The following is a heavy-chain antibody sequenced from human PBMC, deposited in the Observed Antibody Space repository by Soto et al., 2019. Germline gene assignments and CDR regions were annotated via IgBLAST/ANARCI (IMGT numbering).Heavy chain of an antibody. CDR3: ASDSYGSLGLDY. CDR2: IYYSGST. Sequence: SETLSLSCTVSGCSISSGGYDWSWIRQHPGKGLEWIGYIYYSGSTYYNPSLKSRVTISVDTSKNQFSLKLSSVTAADTAVYYCASDSYGSLGLDYWGQGALVTVSS. CDR1: GCSISSGGYD. D-gene: IGHD5-18*01. J-gene: IGHJ4*02. V-gene: IGHV4-31*03.